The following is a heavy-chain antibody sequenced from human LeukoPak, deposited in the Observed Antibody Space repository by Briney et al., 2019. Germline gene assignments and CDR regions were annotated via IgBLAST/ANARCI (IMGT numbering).Heavy chain of an antibody. Sequence: GGSLRLSCAASGFTFSSYAMSWVRQAPGKGLEWVSGISGSGGSTYYADSVKGRFTISRDNSKNTLYLQMNSLRAEDTAVYYCAKVLYVAAGTTEGDFDYWGQGTLVTVSS. J-gene: IGHJ4*02. CDR2: ISGSGGST. CDR1: GFTFSSYA. CDR3: AKVLYVAAGTTEGDFDY. V-gene: IGHV3-23*01. D-gene: IGHD6-13*01.